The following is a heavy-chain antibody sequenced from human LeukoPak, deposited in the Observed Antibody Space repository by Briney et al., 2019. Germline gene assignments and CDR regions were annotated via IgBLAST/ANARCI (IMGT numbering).Heavy chain of an antibody. CDR3: ARGHGYYDFWSGYNDY. CDR1: GYTFTSYD. V-gene: IGHV1-8*01. CDR2: MNPNSGNT. Sequence: ASVKVSCKASGYTFTSYDINWVRQATGRGLEWMGWMNPNSGNTGYAQKFQGRVTMTRNTSISTAYMELSSLRSEDTAVYYCARGHGYYDFWSGYNDYWGQGTLVTVSS. D-gene: IGHD3-3*01. J-gene: IGHJ4*02.